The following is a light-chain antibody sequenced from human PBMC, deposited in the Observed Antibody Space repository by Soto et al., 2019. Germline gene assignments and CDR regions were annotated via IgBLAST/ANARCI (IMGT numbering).Light chain of an antibody. CDR3: QQYDSSPYT. V-gene: IGKV3-20*01. CDR2: GAS. J-gene: IGKJ2*01. CDR1: QRVSSSY. Sequence: EIVLTQSPSSLSLSPGERATLSCRASQRVSSSYLAWYQQKPGQAPILLIYGASSRAAGIPARFSGSGSGTDFTLTISSLEPEDFAAYYCQQYDSSPYTFGQGTKLEIK.